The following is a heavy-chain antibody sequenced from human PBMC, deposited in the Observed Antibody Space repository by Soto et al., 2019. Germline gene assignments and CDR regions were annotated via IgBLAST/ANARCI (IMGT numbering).Heavy chain of an antibody. CDR1: GGSFSGYY. CDR3: ARLNVKRYCSSTSCYAGRQRYYYYYGMDV. CDR2: INHSGST. J-gene: IGHJ6*02. V-gene: IGHV4-34*01. D-gene: IGHD2-2*01. Sequence: SETLSLTCAVYGGSFSGYYWSWIRQPPGKGLEWIGEINHSGSTNYNPSLKSRVTISVDTSKNQFSLKLSSVTAADTAVYYCARLNVKRYCSSTSCYAGRQRYYYYYGMDVWGQGTTVTVSS.